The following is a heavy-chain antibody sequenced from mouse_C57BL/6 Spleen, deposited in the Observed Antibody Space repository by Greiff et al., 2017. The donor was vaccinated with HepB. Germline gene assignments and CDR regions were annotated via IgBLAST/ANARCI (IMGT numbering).Heavy chain of an antibody. Sequence: VQLQESGAELVRPGTSVKVSCKASGYAFTNYLIEWVKQRPGQGLEWIGVINPGSGGTNYNEKFKGKATLTADKSSSTAYMQLSSLTSEDSAVYFCARSTTVVAPWYFDYWGQGTTLTVSS. CDR2: INPGSGGT. CDR3: ARSTTVVAPWYFDY. D-gene: IGHD1-1*01. V-gene: IGHV1-54*01. J-gene: IGHJ2*01. CDR1: GYAFTNYL.